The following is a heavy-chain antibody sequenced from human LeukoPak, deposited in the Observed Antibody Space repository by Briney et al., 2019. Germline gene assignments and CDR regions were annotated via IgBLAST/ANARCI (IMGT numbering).Heavy chain of an antibody. Sequence: PGGSLRLSCAASGFTFSNYAMSWVRQAPGRGLEWVSIISGSGGNTYYAGSVKGRFTISRDNSKTTLYLQMNSLRAEDTAVYYCAKGNLYYDFWSGYQAHDWFDPSGQGTLVTVSS. CDR2: ISGSGGNT. V-gene: IGHV3-23*01. J-gene: IGHJ5*02. CDR3: AKGNLYYDFWSGYQAHDWFDP. D-gene: IGHD3-3*01. CDR1: GFTFSNYA.